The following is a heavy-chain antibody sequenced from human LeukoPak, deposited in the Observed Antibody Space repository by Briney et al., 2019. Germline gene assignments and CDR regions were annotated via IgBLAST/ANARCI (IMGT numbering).Heavy chain of an antibody. J-gene: IGHJ4*02. CDR3: ARGRQYSTGWYYFDY. V-gene: IGHV3-53*01. CDR1: GFTFSSYA. D-gene: IGHD6-19*01. Sequence: PGGSLRLSCAASGFTFSSYAMSWVRQAPGKGLEWVSVIYSGGSTYYADSVKGRFSISRDNSKNTLYLQMNCLRAEDTAVYYCARGRQYSTGWYYFDYWGQGTLVTVSS. CDR2: IYSGGST.